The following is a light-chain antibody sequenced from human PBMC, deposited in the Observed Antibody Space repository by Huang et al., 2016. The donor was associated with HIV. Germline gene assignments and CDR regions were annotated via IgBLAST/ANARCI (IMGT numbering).Light chain of an antibody. J-gene: IGKJ1*01. V-gene: IGKV1-39*01. CDR3: LQTLNTPPT. CDR2: AAS. CDR1: QRISNF. Sequence: DIQMTQSPFSLSASVGDRVTITCRASQRISNFLHWYQQKPGKAPNLVIYAASSLQSGVPSRFSGSGSETDFTLTITSLQPEDVATYYCLQTLNTPPTFGQGTKV.